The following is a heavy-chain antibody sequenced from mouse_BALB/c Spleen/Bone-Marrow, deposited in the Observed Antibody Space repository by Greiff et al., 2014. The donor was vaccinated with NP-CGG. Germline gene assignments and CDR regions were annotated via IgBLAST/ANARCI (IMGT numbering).Heavy chain of an antibody. CDR2: IYPGDGDT. V-gene: IGHV1-82*01. CDR3: ARWGITSYYFDY. CDR1: GYAFSSSW. Sequence: VMLVESGPELMKPGASVKISCKASGYAFSSSWMNWVKQRPGQGLEWIGRIYPGDGDTNYNGKFKGKATLTADKSSSTAYMQLSSLTSVDSAVYFCARWGITSYYFDYWGQGTTLTVSS. D-gene: IGHD2-4*01. J-gene: IGHJ2*01.